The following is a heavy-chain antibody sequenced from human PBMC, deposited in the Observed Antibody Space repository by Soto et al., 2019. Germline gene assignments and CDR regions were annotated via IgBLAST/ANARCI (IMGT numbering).Heavy chain of an antibody. Sequence: EVQLLESGGGLVQPGGSLRLSCAVSGFTFRSYAMSWVRQAPGKGPEWVSVISAGVSNTYYAESVKGRFTISRDNSKNTLYLQMTQLRDEDTAVYYCAKKGPPRAAFDIWGQGTMVTVST. CDR1: GFTFRSYA. V-gene: IGHV3-23*01. CDR2: ISAGVSNT. CDR3: AKKGPPRAAFDI. J-gene: IGHJ3*02.